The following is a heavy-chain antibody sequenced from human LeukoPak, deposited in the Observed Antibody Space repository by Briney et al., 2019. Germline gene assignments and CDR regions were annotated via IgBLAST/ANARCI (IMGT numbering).Heavy chain of an antibody. J-gene: IGHJ4*02. Sequence: PSETLSLTCAVSGGPFSGYFWSWIRQSSGKGLEWIGEIHNSGTTNYNPPLNSRATISEDTSKNQFYLNLSSVTAAHTAVYYCARRYYYNLGSFPFDFWGQGTLVTVSS. CDR2: IHNSGTT. CDR1: GGPFSGYF. CDR3: ARRYYYNLGSFPFDF. V-gene: IGHV4-34*01. D-gene: IGHD3-10*01.